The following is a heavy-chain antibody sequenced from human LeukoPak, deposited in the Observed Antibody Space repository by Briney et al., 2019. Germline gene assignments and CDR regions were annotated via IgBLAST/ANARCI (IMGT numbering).Heavy chain of an antibody. CDR1: SSSSYY. CDR2: ICGGGETT. D-gene: IGHD2-15*01. V-gene: IGHV3-23*01. Sequence: SSSSYYWGWLRQAPGKGLEWVSVICGGGETTYSADSVKGRFTISRANSKNTLNLQMNSLRAEDTAVNYWAKGSVVCGTCYSGADYWGQGTLVTVSS. CDR3: AKGSVVCGTCYSGADY. J-gene: IGHJ4*02.